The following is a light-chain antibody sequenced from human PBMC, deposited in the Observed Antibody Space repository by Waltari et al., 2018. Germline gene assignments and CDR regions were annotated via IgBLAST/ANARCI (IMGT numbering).Light chain of an antibody. V-gene: IGLV1-44*01. CDR2: HIN. CDR1: GSRIGRID. CDR3: AAWFDSLNGWV. Sequence: QSLVTQSPSVSGTPGQRVTISCSASGSRIGRIDLNWHQQCPGTAPKLLIYHINERPSGVPDRFSGSKSGTSATLTISGLQSEDEADYYCAAWFDSLNGWVFGGGTKVTVL. J-gene: IGLJ3*02.